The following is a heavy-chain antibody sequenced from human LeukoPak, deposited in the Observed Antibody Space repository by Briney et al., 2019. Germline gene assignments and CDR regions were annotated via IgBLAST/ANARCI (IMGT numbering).Heavy chain of an antibody. D-gene: IGHD5-18*01. J-gene: IGHJ4*02. Sequence: GGSLRLSCAASGFTFSSYWMSWVRQAPGKGLEWVANIKQDGSEKYYVDSVKGRFTISRDNAKNSLYLRMNSLRAEDTAVYYCARVTPWIQLWYPPSYYFDYWGQGTLVTVSS. CDR3: ARVTPWIQLWYPPSYYFDY. CDR2: IKQDGSEK. V-gene: IGHV3-7*01. CDR1: GFTFSSYW.